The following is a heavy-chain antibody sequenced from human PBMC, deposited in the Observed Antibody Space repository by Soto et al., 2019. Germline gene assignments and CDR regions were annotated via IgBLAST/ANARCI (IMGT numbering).Heavy chain of an antibody. CDR3: AKDPLDYSKYVNWFDP. V-gene: IGHV3-23*01. CDR2: INYSGDDT. Sequence: GGSLRLSCAASGFTFSSYAMSWVRQAPGKGLEWVSTINYSGDDTYYGDSVKGRFTISRDNSKNTVYLQMNSLRAEDTAVYYCAKDPLDYSKYVNWFDPWGQGTLVTVSS. J-gene: IGHJ5*02. CDR1: GFTFSSYA. D-gene: IGHD4-4*01.